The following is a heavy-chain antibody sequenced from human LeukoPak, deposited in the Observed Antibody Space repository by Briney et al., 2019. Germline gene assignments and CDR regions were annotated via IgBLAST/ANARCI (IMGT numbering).Heavy chain of an antibody. CDR2: IIPILGIA. D-gene: IGHD5-18*01. CDR3: AREPLGYSYGYRSY. CDR1: GGTFSSYS. V-gene: IGHV1-69*04. Sequence: ASVKVSCKASGGTFSSYSISWVRQAPGQGLEWMGRIIPILGIANYAQKFQGRVTITADKSTSTAYMELSSLRSEDTAVYYCAREPLGYSYGYRSYWGQGTLVTVSS. J-gene: IGHJ4*02.